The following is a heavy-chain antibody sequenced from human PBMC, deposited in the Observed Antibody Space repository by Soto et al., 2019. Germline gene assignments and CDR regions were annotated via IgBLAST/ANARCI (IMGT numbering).Heavy chain of an antibody. V-gene: IGHV1-3*01. CDR3: ASAMYCGGSLCYTPQYSYYYYGMDV. Sequence: QVQLVQSGADVKKPGASVNISCKASGYTFTSFPIHWVRQAPGQSLEWLGWVNAGTGKTIYSKTFQGRITLTRDTSASTAYLGLSGLRYEDTAVYYCASAMYCGGSLCYTPQYSYYYYGMDVWGQGTTVTVAS. J-gene: IGHJ6*02. CDR2: VNAGTGKT. CDR1: GYTFTSFP. D-gene: IGHD2-21*01.